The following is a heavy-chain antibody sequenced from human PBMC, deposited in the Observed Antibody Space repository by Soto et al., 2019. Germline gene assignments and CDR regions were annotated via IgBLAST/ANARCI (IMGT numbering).Heavy chain of an antibody. CDR1: GGSLSGVY. V-gene: IGHV4-59*01. CDR2: MSYTGRT. Sequence: PFETLSLTCTVSGGSLSGVYWSWLRQPPGKGLEWIGYMSYTGRTDYNPSLKSRVTISVDTSKIQFFLRLTSLTAADTAVYYCATMDSSVYYRIDYWGQGTLVTVSS. J-gene: IGHJ4*02. D-gene: IGHD3-22*01. CDR3: ATMDSSVYYRIDY.